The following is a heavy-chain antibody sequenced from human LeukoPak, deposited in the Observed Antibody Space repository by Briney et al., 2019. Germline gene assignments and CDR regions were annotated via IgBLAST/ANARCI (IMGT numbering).Heavy chain of an antibody. D-gene: IGHD2-2*01. CDR2: IYYSGST. CDR3: ARSEYQLLADYYYYYMDV. J-gene: IGHJ6*03. Sequence: SETLSLTCTVSGGSISSYYWSWIRQPPGKGLEWIGYIYYSGSTNYNPSLKSRVTISVDTSKNQFSLKLSSVTAADTAVYYCARSEYQLLADYYYYYMDVWGKGTTVTVSS. V-gene: IGHV4-59*01. CDR1: GGSISSYY.